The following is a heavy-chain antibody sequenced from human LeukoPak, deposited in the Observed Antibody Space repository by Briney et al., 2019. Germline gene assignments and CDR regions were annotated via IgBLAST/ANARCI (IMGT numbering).Heavy chain of an antibody. D-gene: IGHD6-13*01. J-gene: IGHJ4*02. CDR2: ISYDGSNK. Sequence: PGGSLRLSCAASGFTFSSYAMHWVRQAPGKGLEWVAVISYDGSNKYYADSVKGRFTISRDNSKNTLYLQMNSLRAEDTAVYYCAAQWPNQAAAGPGYWGQGTLVTVSS. V-gene: IGHV3-30-3*01. CDR3: AAQWPNQAAAGPGY. CDR1: GFTFSSYA.